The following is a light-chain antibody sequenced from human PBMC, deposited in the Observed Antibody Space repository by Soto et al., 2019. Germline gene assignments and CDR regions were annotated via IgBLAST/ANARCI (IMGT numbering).Light chain of an antibody. CDR1: QGVTTS. CDR3: QQYYNGPVS. CDR2: DVS. Sequence: EIVMTQSPDTLSVSQGERVTLTCRAGQGVTTSFAWYQQKSGQSPRLLIYDVSIRATGVPARFCATGYETDFTLTISGLQSGDSAVYFCQQYYNGPVSFGLGTRLEIK. J-gene: IGKJ5*01. V-gene: IGKV3-15*01.